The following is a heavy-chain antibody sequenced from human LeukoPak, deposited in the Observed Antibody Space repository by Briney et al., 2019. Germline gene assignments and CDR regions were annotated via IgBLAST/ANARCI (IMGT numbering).Heavy chain of an antibody. D-gene: IGHD4-17*01. CDR2: INPNSGGT. CDR1: GYSFTVYY. J-gene: IGHJ4*02. V-gene: IGHV1-2*02. CDR3: ATLYGDYVTSDY. Sequence: ASVKVSCKASGYSFTVYYLHWVRQAPGKGLEWMGWINPNSGGTNYAQKFLGRVTMTRDTSISTAYMELSRLRSDDTALYYRATLYGDYVTSDYWGQGTLVTVSS.